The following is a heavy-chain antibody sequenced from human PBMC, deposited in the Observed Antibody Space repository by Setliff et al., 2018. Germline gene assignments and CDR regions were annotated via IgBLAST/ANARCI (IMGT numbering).Heavy chain of an antibody. CDR1: GFTFRTYE. J-gene: IGHJ6*04. CDR2: THTDGITI. V-gene: IGHV3-48*03. CDR3: ARRLPYFGMDA. Sequence: GGSLRLSCEASGFTFRTYEMIWVRQAPGKGLERVSKTHTDGITIYSDSVRGRFTISRDSAKNSLHLQMTSLSAEDTAVYYCARRLPYFGMDAWGKGTTVTVSS. D-gene: IGHD2-15*01.